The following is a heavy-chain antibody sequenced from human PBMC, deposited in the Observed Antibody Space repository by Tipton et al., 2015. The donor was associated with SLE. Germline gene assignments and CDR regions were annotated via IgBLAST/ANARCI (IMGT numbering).Heavy chain of an antibody. J-gene: IGHJ2*01. D-gene: IGHD1-7*01. CDR2: ISYDGSKR. V-gene: IGHV3-30*04. CDR3: TKDGPRYINYDYHFDL. CDR1: GPSFSSFA. Sequence: SLRLSCAASGPSFSSFAMHWVRQAPGKGLEWVALISYDGSKRYYADSVKGRFIASRNDSKSTLYLQMNNLRGGDTAVYYCTKDGPRYINYDYHFDLWGRGTLVSVSS.